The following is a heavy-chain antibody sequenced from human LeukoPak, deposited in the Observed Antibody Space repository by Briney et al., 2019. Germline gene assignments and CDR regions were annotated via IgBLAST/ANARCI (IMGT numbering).Heavy chain of an antibody. CDR3: ARGPEVASYFDY. J-gene: IGHJ4*02. V-gene: IGHV4-59*12. Sequence: SETLSLTCTVSGGSISSYYWSWIRQPPGKGLEWIGYIYYSGSTNYNPSLKSRVTISVDTSKNQFSLKLSSVTAADTAVYYCARGPEVASYFDYWGQGTLVTVSS. CDR2: IYYSGST. D-gene: IGHD5-24*01. CDR1: GGSISSYY.